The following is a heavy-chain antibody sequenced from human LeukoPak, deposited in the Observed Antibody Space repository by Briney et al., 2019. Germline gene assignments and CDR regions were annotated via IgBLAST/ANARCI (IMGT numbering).Heavy chain of an antibody. CDR1: GGSISSYY. CDR3: ARGNDYGDYFDY. D-gene: IGHD4-17*01. CDR2: IYYSGST. V-gene: IGHV4-59*01. Sequence: SENLSLTCTVSGGSISSYYWSWIRQPPGKGLEWIGYIYYSGSTNYNPSLKSRVTISVDTSKNQFSLKLSSVTAADTAVYYCARGNDYGDYFDYWGQGTLVTVSS. J-gene: IGHJ4*02.